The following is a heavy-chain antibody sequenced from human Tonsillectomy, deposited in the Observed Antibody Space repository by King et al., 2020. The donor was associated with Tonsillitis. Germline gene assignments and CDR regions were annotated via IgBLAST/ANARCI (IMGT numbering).Heavy chain of an antibody. J-gene: IGHJ4*02. CDR1: GYRLTELS. Sequence: VQLVQSGAEVKKPGGSVKVSCKVSGYRLTELSMHWVRQAPGKGLEWMGGFDPEDGQPIYVQKFQGRVTMTEDTSTDTAYMELTSLRSEDTAVYYCATVAVKWELLIYFAYWGQGTLVTVSS. CDR3: ATVAVKWELLIYFAY. V-gene: IGHV1-24*01. CDR2: FDPEDGQP. D-gene: IGHD1-26*01.